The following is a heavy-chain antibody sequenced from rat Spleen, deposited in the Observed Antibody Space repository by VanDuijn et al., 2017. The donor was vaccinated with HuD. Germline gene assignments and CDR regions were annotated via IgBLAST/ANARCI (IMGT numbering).Heavy chain of an antibody. CDR2: MWSDGDT. CDR1: GFSLTSYH. J-gene: IGHJ2*01. Sequence: QVQLKESGPGLVQPSQTLSLTCTVSGFSLTSYHVHWVRQPPGKGLEWMGVMWSDGDTSYNSVLKSRLSISRETSKSQVLLKMNSLQTEDTAMYFCARGGLTTVPHYWGQGVMVTVSS. CDR3: ARGGLTTVPHY. V-gene: IGHV2-32*01. D-gene: IGHD1-11*01.